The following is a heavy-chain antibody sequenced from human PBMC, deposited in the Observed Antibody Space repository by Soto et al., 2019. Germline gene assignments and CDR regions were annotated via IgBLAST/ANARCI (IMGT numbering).Heavy chain of an antibody. CDR2: IYPGESDT. CDR1: GYSFTSYW. Sequence: GESLRISCKGSGYSFTSYWIRGVRQMPGKVLEWMGIIYPGESDTRYSPAFQGQVTISADKSISTAYLQWSSLKASDTAMYYCARRAYYYDSSGYYYYFHYPGQGPVVTVSS. CDR3: ARRAYYYDSSGYYYYFHY. V-gene: IGHV5-51*01. J-gene: IGHJ4*02. D-gene: IGHD3-22*01.